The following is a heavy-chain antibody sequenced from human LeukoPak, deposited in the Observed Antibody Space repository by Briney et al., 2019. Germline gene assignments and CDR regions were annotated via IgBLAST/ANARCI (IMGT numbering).Heavy chain of an antibody. J-gene: IGHJ4*02. D-gene: IGHD5-24*01. CDR2: IGPDDGKA. V-gene: IGHV1-18*01. CDR3: ARNKDGLHY. Sequence: ASVKVSCKASGYTFTDHHIIWVRQAPGQGLEWMGGIGPDDGKAIYSQSIQGRVTMTTDTATSTAYMELRSLTSDDTAIYYCARNKDGLHYWGQGALVTVSS. CDR1: GYTFTDHH.